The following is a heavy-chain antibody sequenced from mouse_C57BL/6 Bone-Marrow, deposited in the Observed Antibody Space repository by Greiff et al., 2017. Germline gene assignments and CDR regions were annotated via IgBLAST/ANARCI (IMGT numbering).Heavy chain of an antibody. V-gene: IGHV1-39*01. J-gene: IGHJ4*01. CDR2: INPNDGTT. D-gene: IGHD2-4*01. CDR1: GYSFTDYN. CDR3: ARGYDYDYAIDY. Sequence: EVQLQQSGPELVKPGASVKISCKASGYSFTDYNMNWVKQSNGKSLEWIGVINPNDGTTSYNQKFKGKATLTVDQSTSTAYLQLNSLTSEDSAVYYCARGYDYDYAIDYWGQGTSVTVSS.